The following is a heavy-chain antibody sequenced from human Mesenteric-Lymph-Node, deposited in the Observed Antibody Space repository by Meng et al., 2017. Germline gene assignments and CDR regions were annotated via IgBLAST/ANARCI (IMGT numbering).Heavy chain of an antibody. V-gene: IGHV4-34*01. J-gene: IGHJ4*02. CDR2: INHSGST. Sequence: QVHLAQWGAGLLKPSETRSLTCAVYGGSFSGYYWSWIRQPPGKGLEWIGEINHSGSTSYNPSLKSRVTMSVDTSKNQFSLNLNSVTAVDTAVYYCARNVPGTSAYYDWGQGTLVTVSS. CDR3: ARNVPGTSAYYD. CDR1: GGSFSGYY. D-gene: IGHD3-22*01.